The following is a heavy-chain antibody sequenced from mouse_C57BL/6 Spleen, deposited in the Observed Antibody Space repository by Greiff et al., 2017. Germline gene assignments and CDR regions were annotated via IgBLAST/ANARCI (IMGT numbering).Heavy chain of an antibody. CDR3: ARSYDGYLLFAY. CDR1: GFTFSSYA. V-gene: IGHV5-4*03. D-gene: IGHD2-3*01. J-gene: IGHJ3*01. Sequence: EVKVEESGGGLVKPGGSLKLSCAASGFTFSSYAMSWVRQTPEKRLEWVATISDGGSYTYYPDHVQGRFTISRDNAKNNLYLQMSHLKSEDTAMYYCARSYDGYLLFAYWGQGTLGTVSA. CDR2: ISDGGSYT.